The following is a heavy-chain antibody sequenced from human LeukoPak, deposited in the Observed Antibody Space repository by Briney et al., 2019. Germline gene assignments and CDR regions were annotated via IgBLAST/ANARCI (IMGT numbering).Heavy chain of an antibody. V-gene: IGHV4-38-2*02. CDR3: ARSAATGTHNWFDP. J-gene: IGHJ5*02. Sequence: SETLSLTCTVSVYSISSGYYWGWIRQPPGKGLEWIGSIYHSGSTYYNPSLKSRVTISVDTSKSQFSLKLSSVTAADTAVYYCARSAATGTHNWFDPLGPGNPGHRLL. D-gene: IGHD6-13*01. CDR1: VYSISSGYY. CDR2: IYHSGST.